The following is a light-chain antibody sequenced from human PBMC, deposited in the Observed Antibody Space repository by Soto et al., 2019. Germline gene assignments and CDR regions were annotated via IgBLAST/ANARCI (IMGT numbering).Light chain of an antibody. CDR2: GVT. CDR1: SSDIGAFNY. CDR3: SSCTTAFLFV. V-gene: IGLV2-14*01. Sequence: QSALTQPASVSGSPGQSITISCTGSSSDIGAFNYVAWYQQHPGKAPKLIIHGVTNRASGVCSRFSGSKSDYTASLTISGLGDEDEDDYHFSSCTTAFLFVFGTGTKLTVL. J-gene: IGLJ1*01.